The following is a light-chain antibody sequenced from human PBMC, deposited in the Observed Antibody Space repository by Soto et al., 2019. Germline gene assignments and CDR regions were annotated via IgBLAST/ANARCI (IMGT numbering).Light chain of an antibody. CDR1: QSIRYY. CDR3: QHHNSYSQT. CDR2: GAS. Sequence: DIQLTQSPPTLSASVGDRVTITCRASQSIRYYLAWYQQMPGKAPKLLIYGASSLQSGVPSRFSGSGSGTEFTLTISSLQPDYFATYFCQHHNSYSQTFGQGTKVEIK. J-gene: IGKJ1*01. V-gene: IGKV1-5*01.